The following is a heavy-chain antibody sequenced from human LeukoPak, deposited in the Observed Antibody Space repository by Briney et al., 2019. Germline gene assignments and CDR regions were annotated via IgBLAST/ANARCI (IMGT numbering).Heavy chain of an antibody. J-gene: IGHJ4*02. Sequence: ASVKVSCKXSGYTFTGYYIHWVRQAPGQGLEWMGRINPNSGGTNYVQKFQGRVTMTRDTSISTAYMELSRLRSDDTAVYYCARVGGYSGYNFDYWGQGTLVTVSS. CDR2: INPNSGGT. CDR3: ARVGGYSGYNFDY. CDR1: GYTFTGYY. D-gene: IGHD5-12*01. V-gene: IGHV1-2*06.